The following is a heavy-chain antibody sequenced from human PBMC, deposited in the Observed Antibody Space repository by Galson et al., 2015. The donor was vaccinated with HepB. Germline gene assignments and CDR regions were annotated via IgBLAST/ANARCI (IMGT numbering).Heavy chain of an antibody. V-gene: IGHV3-23*01. CDR1: GFTFSNYG. J-gene: IGHJ2*01. D-gene: IGHD3-9*01. CDR3: AKSQEVDLTGHIYSLLPF. Sequence: SLRLSCAASGFTFSNYGMSWVRQAPGKGLEWVSFVSGRGDSTAYADSLKGRFTILRDNSRNTVYLEMKSLRAEDTALYYCAKSQEVDLTGHIYSLLPFWGRGTLGTVGS. CDR2: VSGRGDST.